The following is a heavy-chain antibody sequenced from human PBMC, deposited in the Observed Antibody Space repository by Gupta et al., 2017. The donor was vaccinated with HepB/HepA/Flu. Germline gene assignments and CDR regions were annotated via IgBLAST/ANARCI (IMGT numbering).Heavy chain of an antibody. D-gene: IGHD1-1*01. Sequence: EVQLVESGGGLIQPGGSLRLSCAASGFTVSSNYMSWVRQAPGKGLEWVSVICSGGSTYYADSVKGRFTISRDNSKNTLYLQMNSLRAEDTAVYYCARAGRVALYYFDYWGQGTLVTGSS. CDR3: ARAGRVALYYFDY. CDR1: GFTVSSNY. V-gene: IGHV3-53*01. CDR2: ICSGGST. J-gene: IGHJ4*02.